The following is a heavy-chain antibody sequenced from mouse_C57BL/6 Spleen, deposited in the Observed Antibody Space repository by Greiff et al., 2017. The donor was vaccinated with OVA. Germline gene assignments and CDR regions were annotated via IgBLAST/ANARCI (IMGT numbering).Heavy chain of an antibody. J-gene: IGHJ1*03. V-gene: IGHV2-9-1*01. Sequence: VKLQESGPGLVAPSHSLSITCTVSGFSLTSYAISWVRQPPGKGLEWLGVIWTGGGTNYNSALKSRLSISKDNSKSQVFLKMNSLQTDDTARYYCARYYYGSSYGYFDVWGTGTTVTVSS. D-gene: IGHD1-1*01. CDR3: ARYYYGSSYGYFDV. CDR1: GFSLTSYA. CDR2: IWTGGGT.